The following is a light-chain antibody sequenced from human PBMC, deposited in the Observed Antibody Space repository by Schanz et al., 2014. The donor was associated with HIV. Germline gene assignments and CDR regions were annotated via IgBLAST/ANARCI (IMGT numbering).Light chain of an antibody. J-gene: IGLJ2*01. Sequence: QSALTQPASVSGSPGQSITISCTGTSSDVGSYNLVSWYQQHPGKAPKLMIYEVSKRPSGVSNRFSGSKSGNTASLTISGLQPEDEADYYCSSYTTSSTLVLGGGTKLTVL. CDR3: SSYTTSSTLV. V-gene: IGLV2-14*02. CDR1: SSDVGSYNL. CDR2: EVS.